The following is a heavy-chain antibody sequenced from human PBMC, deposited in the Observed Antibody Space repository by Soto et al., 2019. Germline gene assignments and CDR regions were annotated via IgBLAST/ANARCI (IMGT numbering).Heavy chain of an antibody. Sequence: GGSLRLSCAASGFTFSSYGMHWVRQAPGKGLEWVAVISYDGSNKYYADSVKGRFTISRDNSKNTLYLQMNSLRAEDTAVYYCATVGATTFPDAFDIWGQGTMVTVSS. D-gene: IGHD1-26*01. J-gene: IGHJ3*02. CDR2: ISYDGSNK. V-gene: IGHV3-30*03. CDR3: ATVGATTFPDAFDI. CDR1: GFTFSSYG.